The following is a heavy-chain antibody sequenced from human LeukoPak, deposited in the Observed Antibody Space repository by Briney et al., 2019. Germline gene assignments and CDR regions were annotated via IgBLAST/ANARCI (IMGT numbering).Heavy chain of an antibody. D-gene: IGHD6-13*01. Sequence: GGXLRLSCAASGFTFSSYGMHWVRQAPGKGLEGVAVIWYDGSNKYYADSVKGRFTISRDNSKNTLYLQMNSLRAEDTAVYYCAKVSGDSSSWYWFDPWGQGTLVTVSS. CDR2: IWYDGSNK. CDR3: AKVSGDSSSWYWFDP. V-gene: IGHV3-33*06. CDR1: GFTFSSYG. J-gene: IGHJ5*02.